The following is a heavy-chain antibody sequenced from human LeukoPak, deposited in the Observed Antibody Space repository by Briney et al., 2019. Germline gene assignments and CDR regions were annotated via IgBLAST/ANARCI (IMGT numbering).Heavy chain of an antibody. J-gene: IGHJ3*02. V-gene: IGHV1-18*01. CDR2: ISAYNGNT. D-gene: IGHD3-22*01. CDR1: GYTFTSYG. Sequence: ASVKVSCKASGYTFTSYGISWVRQAPGQGLEWMGWISAYNGNTNYAQKLQGRVTMTTDTSTSTAYMELRSLRSEDTAVYYCARAYYDSSGSTFDIWGQGTMVTVSS. CDR3: ARAYYDSSGSTFDI.